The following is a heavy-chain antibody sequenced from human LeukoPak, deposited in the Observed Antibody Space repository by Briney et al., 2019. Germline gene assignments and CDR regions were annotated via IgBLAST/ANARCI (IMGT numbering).Heavy chain of an antibody. CDR2: ISGSGGST. CDR3: ARAGRGSSSGYYFDY. V-gene: IGHV3-23*01. D-gene: IGHD6-6*01. J-gene: IGHJ4*02. CDR1: GFTFSSYA. Sequence: GGSLRLSCAASGFTFSSYAMSWVRQAPGKGLEWVSAISGSGGSTYYADSVKGRFTISRDNSKNTLYLQMNSLRAEDTAVYYCARAGRGSSSGYYFDYWGQGTLVTVSS.